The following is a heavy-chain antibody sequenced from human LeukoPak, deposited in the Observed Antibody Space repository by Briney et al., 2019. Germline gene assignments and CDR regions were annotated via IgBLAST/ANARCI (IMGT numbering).Heavy chain of an antibody. Sequence: QPGGSLRLSCAASGVTFSSHGMSWVRQAPGKGLEWVSSITDSGSGTCYADSVKGRFTISRDNSKNTLYLQMNSLRAEDTAVYYCARALDYGDDERPFDYWGQGTLVTVSS. D-gene: IGHD4-17*01. J-gene: IGHJ4*02. V-gene: IGHV3-23*01. CDR3: ARALDYGDDERPFDY. CDR2: ITDSGSGT. CDR1: GVTFSSHG.